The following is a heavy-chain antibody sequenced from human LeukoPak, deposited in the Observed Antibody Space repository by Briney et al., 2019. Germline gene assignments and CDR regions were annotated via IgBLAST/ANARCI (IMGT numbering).Heavy chain of an antibody. V-gene: IGHV4-59*01. Sequence: SETLSLTCTVSGGSISSYYWSWIRQPPGKGLEWIGYIYYSGSTNYNPSLKSRVTISVDTSKNQFSLKLSSVTAADTAVYYCARSPFIAAAGTGFDYWGQGTLVTVSS. CDR1: GGSISSYY. CDR2: IYYSGST. CDR3: ARSPFIAAAGTGFDY. J-gene: IGHJ4*02. D-gene: IGHD6-13*01.